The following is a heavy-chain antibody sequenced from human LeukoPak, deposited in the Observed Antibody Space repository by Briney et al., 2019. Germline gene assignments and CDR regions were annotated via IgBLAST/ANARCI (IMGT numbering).Heavy chain of an antibody. D-gene: IGHD2-2*02. J-gene: IGHJ6*02. CDR2: INPNSGAT. CDR1: GYTFTGYY. CDR3: ARVKFVVVPAAIGSGCYGMDV. Sequence: ASVKVSCKASGYTFTGYYMHWVRQAPGQGLEGMGWINPNSGATNYAQKFQGRVTMTRDTSISTAYMELSRLRSDDTAVYYCARVKFVVVPAAIGSGCYGMDVWGQGTTVTVSS. V-gene: IGHV1-2*02.